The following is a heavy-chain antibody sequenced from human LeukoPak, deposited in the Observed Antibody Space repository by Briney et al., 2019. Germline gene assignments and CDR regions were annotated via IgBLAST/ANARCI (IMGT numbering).Heavy chain of an antibody. J-gene: IGHJ4*02. Sequence: PGGSLRLSRAASGFTFSSYGMHWVRQAPGKGLEWVAFIRYDGSNKYYADSVKGRFTISRDNSKNTLYLQMNSLRAEDTAVYYCAKEPLPYYSSSYFDYWGQGTLVTVSS. V-gene: IGHV3-30*02. CDR3: AKEPLPYYSSSYFDY. CDR1: GFTFSSYG. D-gene: IGHD6-13*01. CDR2: IRYDGSNK.